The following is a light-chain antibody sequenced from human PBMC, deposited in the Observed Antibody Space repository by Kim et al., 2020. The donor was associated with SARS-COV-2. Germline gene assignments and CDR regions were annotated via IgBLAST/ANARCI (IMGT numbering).Light chain of an antibody. CDR3: QQASSFPLT. Sequence: DIQMTQSPASVSASVGDRVTLTCRASQGISSWLVWYQQKPGKAPKLLIYAASTLPSGVPSRFSGSGSGTDFTLTITNLQTEDFATYYCQQASSFPLTFGRGTTVEIK. J-gene: IGKJ4*02. CDR2: AAS. V-gene: IGKV1-12*01. CDR1: QGISSW.